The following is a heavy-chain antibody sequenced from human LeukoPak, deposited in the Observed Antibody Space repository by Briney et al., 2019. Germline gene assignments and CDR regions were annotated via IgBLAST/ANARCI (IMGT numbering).Heavy chain of an antibody. Sequence: PSEPLSLTCTVSGGSISSSSYYWGWIRQPPGKGLEWIASIYYSGSTYYNPSLKSRVTISVDTSKNQFSLRLSSVTAADTAVYYCASNWGGDEYYFDYWGQGSLVTVSS. CDR1: GGSISSSSYY. CDR2: IYYSGST. CDR3: ASNWGGDEYYFDY. J-gene: IGHJ4*02. D-gene: IGHD7-27*01. V-gene: IGHV4-39*01.